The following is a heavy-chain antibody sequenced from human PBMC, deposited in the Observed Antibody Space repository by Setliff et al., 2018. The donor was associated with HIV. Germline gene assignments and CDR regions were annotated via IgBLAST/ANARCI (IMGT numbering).Heavy chain of an antibody. D-gene: IGHD6-19*01. CDR1: GFTFANYW. J-gene: IGHJ4*02. Sequence: PGGSLRLSCAASGFTFANYWMHWVRQAPGKGLVWVSRIHYYGSTTSYADSVKGRFTISRDNVKNTLYLHMNSLRAEDTAVYYCVRGYSRGWYDAGYDYWGQGTLVTVSS. CDR3: VRGYSRGWYDAGYDY. CDR2: IHYYGSTT. V-gene: IGHV3-74*01.